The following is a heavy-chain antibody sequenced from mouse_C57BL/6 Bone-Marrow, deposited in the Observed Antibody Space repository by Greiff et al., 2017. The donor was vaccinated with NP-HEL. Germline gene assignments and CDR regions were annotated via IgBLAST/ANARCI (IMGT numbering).Heavy chain of an antibody. V-gene: IGHV5-15*01. CDR1: GFTFSDYG. J-gene: IGHJ1*03. Sequence: DVMLVESGGGLVQPGGSLKLSCAASGFTFSDYGMAWVRQAPRRGPEWVAFISNLAYSIYYADTVTGRFTISRENAKNTLYLEMSSLRSEDTAMYYCARHSIKGYFDVWGTGTTVTVSS. CDR3: ARHSIKGYFDV. CDR2: ISNLAYSI.